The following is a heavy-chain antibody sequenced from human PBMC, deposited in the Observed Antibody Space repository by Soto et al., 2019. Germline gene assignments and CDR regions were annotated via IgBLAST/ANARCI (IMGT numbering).Heavy chain of an antibody. CDR1: GFTFSDHY. J-gene: IGHJ6*02. Sequence: EVQLVESGGGLVQPGGSLRLSCAASGFTFSDHYMDWVRQAPGKGLEWVGRTRNKANSYTTEYAASVKGRFTISRDDSTNSLYLQMNSLKTEDTAVYYCARDQESYYGMDVWGQGTTVTVSS. CDR3: ARDQESYYGMDV. V-gene: IGHV3-72*01. CDR2: TRNKANSYTT. D-gene: IGHD3-10*01.